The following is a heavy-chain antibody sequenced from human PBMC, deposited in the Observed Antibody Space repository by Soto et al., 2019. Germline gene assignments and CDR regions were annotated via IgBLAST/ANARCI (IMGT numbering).Heavy chain of an antibody. Sequence: QLQLRESGPGLVQPSETLSLTCLVSGGSISSSTYYWGWIRQPPGKGLEWIGSIYYSGATYYNPSLRSRITISMDKPKNHFSLKLTSVTAADTAIYYCAPVGIGTTTVDYWRQGTLVTVSS. D-gene: IGHD5-12*01. CDR1: GGSISSSTYY. V-gene: IGHV4-39*02. CDR2: IYYSGAT. J-gene: IGHJ4*02. CDR3: APVGIGTTTVDY.